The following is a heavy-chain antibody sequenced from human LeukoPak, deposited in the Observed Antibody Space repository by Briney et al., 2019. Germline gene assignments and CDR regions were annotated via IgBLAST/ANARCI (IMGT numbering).Heavy chain of an antibody. CDR2: INSDGSST. Sequence: GGSLRLSCAASGFTFSSYWMHWVRQTPGKGLVWVSRINSDGSSTRYADSVKGRFTISRDNAKNTLYLQMNSLRAEDTAMYYCVKDRHYSSSIMGIWGQGTLVTVSS. V-gene: IGHV3-74*01. J-gene: IGHJ4*02. CDR3: VKDRHYSSSIMGI. D-gene: IGHD6-19*01. CDR1: GFTFSSYW.